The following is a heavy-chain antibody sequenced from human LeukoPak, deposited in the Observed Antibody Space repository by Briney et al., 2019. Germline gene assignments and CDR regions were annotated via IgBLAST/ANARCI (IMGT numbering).Heavy chain of an antibody. CDR1: GGSISSSSYY. J-gene: IGHJ4*02. D-gene: IGHD2-15*01. CDR2: IYYSGST. V-gene: IGHV4-61*05. CDR3: ARVNPPIGYCSGGSCYFDY. Sequence: PSETLSLTCTVSGGSISSSSYYWGWIRQPPGKGLEWIGYIYYSGSTNYNPSLKSRVTISVDTSKNQFSLKLSSVTAADTAVYYCARVNPPIGYCSGGSCYFDYWGQGTLVTVSS.